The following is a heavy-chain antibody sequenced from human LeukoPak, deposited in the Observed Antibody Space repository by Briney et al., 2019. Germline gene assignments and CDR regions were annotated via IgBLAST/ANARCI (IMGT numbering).Heavy chain of an antibody. J-gene: IGHJ4*02. Sequence: ASETLSLTCTVSGGSISSGGYYWSWIRQPPGKGLEWIGYIYHSGSTNYNPSLKSRVTISVDTSKNQFSLKLSSVTAADTAVYYCASSSRGSGSWGQGTLVTVSS. CDR3: ASSSRGSGS. V-gene: IGHV4-61*08. D-gene: IGHD3-10*01. CDR2: IYHSGST. CDR1: GGSISSGGYY.